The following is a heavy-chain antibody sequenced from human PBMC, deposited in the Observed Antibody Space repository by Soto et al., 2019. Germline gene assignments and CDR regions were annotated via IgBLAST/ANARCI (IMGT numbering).Heavy chain of an antibody. CDR2: INPNSGDT. D-gene: IGHD3-22*01. V-gene: IGHV1-2*06. J-gene: IGHJ6*02. Sequence: QVQLVQSGAEVKKPGASVGVSCKASGYTFTDYYIHRVRQAPGQGLEWMGRINPNSGDTPFAPKFQGRVTMTRDTSISTGNMQLSSLRSDDTAVYYCARDWYYYDSSGYSKPVWYYYYGVDVWGQGTTVTVSS. CDR3: ARDWYYYDSSGYSKPVWYYYYGVDV. CDR1: GYTFTDYY.